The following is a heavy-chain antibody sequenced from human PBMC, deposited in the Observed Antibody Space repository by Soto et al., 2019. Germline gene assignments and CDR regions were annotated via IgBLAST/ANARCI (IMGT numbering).Heavy chain of an antibody. CDR1: GFSFGNYA. CDR3: TTAESPAVAYFFDY. V-gene: IGHV3-49*04. D-gene: IGHD2-15*01. J-gene: IGHJ4*02. Sequence: PGGSLRLSCTVSGFSFGNYAINWVRQSPGQGLEWIGLIRNQSYSVTTQYAASMQGRFTISRDDSNSVAYLQMSSLKTEDSAVYYCTTAESPAVAYFFDYWGQGTLVTVSS. CDR2: IRNQSYSVTT.